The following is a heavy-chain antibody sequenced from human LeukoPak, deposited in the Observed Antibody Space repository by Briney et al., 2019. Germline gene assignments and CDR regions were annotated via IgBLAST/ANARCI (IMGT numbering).Heavy chain of an antibody. CDR3: ARGRYQPLPDY. Sequence: PGGSLTLSCEASGFTFNKYAMSWVRQAPGKGLEWVANIKQDGSEENYVDSVKGRLIISRDNAKNSLYLQMNSLRAEDTAVYYCARGRYQPLPDYWGQGTLVTVSS. D-gene: IGHD2-2*01. J-gene: IGHJ4*02. CDR2: IKQDGSEE. V-gene: IGHV3-7*01. CDR1: GFTFNKYA.